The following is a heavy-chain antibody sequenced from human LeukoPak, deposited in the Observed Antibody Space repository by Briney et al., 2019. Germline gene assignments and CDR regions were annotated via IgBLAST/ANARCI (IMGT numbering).Heavy chain of an antibody. V-gene: IGHV4-34*01. CDR1: GGSFSGYY. J-gene: IGHJ4*02. D-gene: IGHD1-26*01. CDR3: ARGVVGATKNFDY. CDR2: INHSGST. Sequence: SETLSLTCAVYGGSFSGYYWSWIRQPPGKGLEWIGEINHSGSTNYSPSLKSRVTISVDTSKNQFSLKLSSVTAADTAMYYCARGVVGATKNFDYWGQGTLVTVSS.